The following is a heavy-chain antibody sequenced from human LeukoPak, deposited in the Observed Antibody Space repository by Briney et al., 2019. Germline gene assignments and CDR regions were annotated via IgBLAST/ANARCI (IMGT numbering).Heavy chain of an antibody. V-gene: IGHV1-69*05. CDR1: LGTFSSYV. J-gene: IGHJ4*02. D-gene: IGHD4-11*01. Sequence: ASVNVSRKASLGTFSSYVITWVGQAPGQGLEWMGRIIPIIGTANYAQTFQGRVTITTDESTSTAYMELSGLRSEDTAVYYCASLTVTTGRSGGYWGQGTLVTVSS. CDR3: ASLTVTTGRSGGY. CDR2: IIPIIGTA.